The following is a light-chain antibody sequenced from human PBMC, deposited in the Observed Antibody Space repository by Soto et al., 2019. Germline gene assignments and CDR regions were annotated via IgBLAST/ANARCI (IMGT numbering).Light chain of an antibody. CDR1: SSDVGNYNY. J-gene: IGLJ2*01. CDR2: DVS. V-gene: IGLV2-14*03. Sequence: QSALTQPASVSRSPGQSITISCTGSSSDVGNYNYVSWYRQHPGKAPKLIVFDVSNRPSGISNRFSGSKSGNTASLTISGLQTEDEGDYYCYSYTSTSTVIFGGGTKVTV. CDR3: YSYTSTSTVI.